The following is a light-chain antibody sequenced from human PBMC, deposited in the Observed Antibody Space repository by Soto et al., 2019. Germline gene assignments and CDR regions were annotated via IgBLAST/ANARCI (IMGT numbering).Light chain of an antibody. CDR1: SGHSVYI. J-gene: IGLJ3*02. V-gene: IGLV4-60*02. Sequence: QTVVTQSPSASASLGSSVKLTCTLSSGHSVYIIAWHQQQPGKAPRFLMKVEGSGSFNKGSGVPDRFSGYKSGADRYLTISNLQFEDEADYYCETWDNNSGVFGGGTKLTVL. CDR2: VEGSGSF. CDR3: ETWDNNSGV.